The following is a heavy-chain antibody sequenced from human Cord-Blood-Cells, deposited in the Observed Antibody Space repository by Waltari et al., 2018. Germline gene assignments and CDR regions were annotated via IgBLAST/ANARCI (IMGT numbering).Heavy chain of an antibody. J-gene: IGHJ4*02. D-gene: IGHD2-15*01. V-gene: IGHV3-74*01. CDR1: GFTFSSYW. Sequence: EVQLVESGGGLVQPGGSLRLSCAASGFTFSSYWMHWVRQAPGKGLVWVARSNRDGGSTSYANSVKGRFTSSRDNAKNTRYLQMNSLRAEDTAVYYCARGYCSGGSCYDYWGQGTLVTVSS. CDR2: SNRDGGST. CDR3: ARGYCSGGSCYDY.